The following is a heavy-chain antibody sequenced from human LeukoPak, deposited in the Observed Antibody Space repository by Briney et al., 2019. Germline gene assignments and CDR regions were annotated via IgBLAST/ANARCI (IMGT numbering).Heavy chain of an antibody. J-gene: IGHJ4*01. CDR2: IYTSGST. CDR3: ARAVLSYCRGGSCPYFDY. Sequence: SETLSLTCTVSGGSISSYYWSWIRQPAGKGLEWIGRIYTSGSTNYNPSLKSRVTMSVDKSKNQFSLKLSSLTAADTAVYYCARAVLSYCRGGSCPYFDYWGQGTLVTVSS. CDR1: GGSISSYY. V-gene: IGHV4-4*07. D-gene: IGHD2-15*01.